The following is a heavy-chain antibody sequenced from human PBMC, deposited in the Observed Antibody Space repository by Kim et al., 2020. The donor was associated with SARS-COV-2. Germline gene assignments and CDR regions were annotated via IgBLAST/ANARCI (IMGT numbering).Heavy chain of an antibody. Sequence: SETLSLTCTVSGGSISSGGYYWSWIRQHPGKGLEWIGYIYYSGSTYYNPSLKSRVTISVDTSKNQFSLKLSSVTAADTAVYYCARDFGELLSWFDPWGQGTLVTVSS. CDR3: ARDFGELLSWFDP. J-gene: IGHJ5*02. V-gene: IGHV4-31*03. CDR1: GGSISSGGYY. CDR2: IYYSGST. D-gene: IGHD3-10*01.